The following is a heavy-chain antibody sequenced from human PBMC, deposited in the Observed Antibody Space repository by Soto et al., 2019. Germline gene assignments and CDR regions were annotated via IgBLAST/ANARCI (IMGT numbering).Heavy chain of an antibody. CDR3: ATSLVTSRTRVDY. CDR2: IYYTGST. V-gene: IGHV4-31*03. D-gene: IGHD1-26*01. J-gene: IGHJ4*02. Sequence: QVQLQESGPGLVKPSQTLSLTCTVSGGSISTGGFYWSWIRQLPGKGLEWLGYIYYTGSTQYTPSLKSRLSISTDSSDNQFALRLTSVTAADTAVYYCATSLVTSRTRVDYWGQGTLVTVAS. CDR1: GGSISTGGFY.